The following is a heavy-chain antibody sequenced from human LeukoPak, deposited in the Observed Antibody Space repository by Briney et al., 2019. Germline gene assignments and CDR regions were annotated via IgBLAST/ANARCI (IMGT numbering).Heavy chain of an antibody. D-gene: IGHD6-19*01. CDR2: IYHSGST. CDR3: ARQRIAVAGHFDY. Sequence: SETLSLTCTVSGYSVTSIHYWDWIRQPPGTGLEWIGSIYHSGSTYYNPSLNSRVTMSVDRSNNQFSLKLSSVTAADTVVYYCARQRIAVAGHFDYWGQGTLVTVSS. CDR1: GYSVTSIHY. J-gene: IGHJ4*02. V-gene: IGHV4-38-2*02.